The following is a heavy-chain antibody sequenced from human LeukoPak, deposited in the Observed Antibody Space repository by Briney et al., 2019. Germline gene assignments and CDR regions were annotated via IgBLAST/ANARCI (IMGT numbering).Heavy chain of an antibody. V-gene: IGHV3-21*01. Sequence: KSGGSLRLSCVASGFTFRIYSMNWVRQAPGKGLEWVSSISSSSTYIYYADSVKGRFTISRDNANNSLYLQMNSLRADDTAVYYCARELNYDILTGSLRAYFDSWGQGTLVTVSS. J-gene: IGHJ4*02. CDR3: ARELNYDILTGSLRAYFDS. CDR2: ISSSSTYI. D-gene: IGHD3-9*01. CDR1: GFTFRIYS.